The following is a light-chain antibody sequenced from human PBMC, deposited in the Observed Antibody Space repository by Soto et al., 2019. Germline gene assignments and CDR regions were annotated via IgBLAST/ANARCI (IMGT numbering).Light chain of an antibody. CDR1: QSISTN. J-gene: IGKJ1*01. CDR3: QQYNAWWT. CDR2: GAS. Sequence: EIAMTQSAANLSVSPGEGGSLXCRASQSISTNFTWYQQKTGKAPRLLIYGASTRDTGITARFSGSGYGKEFNITITSLQSEDLAVYECQQYNAWWTFGQGTKVDIK. V-gene: IGKV3-15*01.